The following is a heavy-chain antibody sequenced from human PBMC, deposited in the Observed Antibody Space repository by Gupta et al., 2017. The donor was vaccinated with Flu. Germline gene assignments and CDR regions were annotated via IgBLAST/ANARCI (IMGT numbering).Heavy chain of an antibody. CDR1: G. D-gene: IGHD1-26*01. Sequence: GIHWVRQPPGKGLEWVAVIWNDGSKKYYADSVKDRFTISRDDSQNTVYLQMNSLADEDTAIYNCARSVGGGYGGNGDSFDIWGQGTMVTVSS. CDR2: IWNDGSKK. J-gene: IGHJ3*02. V-gene: IGHV3-33*03. CDR3: ARSVGGGYGGNGDSFDI.